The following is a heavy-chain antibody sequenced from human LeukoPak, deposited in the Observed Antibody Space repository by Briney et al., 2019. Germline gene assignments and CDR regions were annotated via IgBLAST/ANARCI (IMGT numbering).Heavy chain of an antibody. CDR1: GFSFTNAW. D-gene: IGHD3-10*01. Sequence: GGSLRLSCADSGFSFTNAWMSWVRQAPGKGLEWVGRIKNKGDGETTDYAAPVKGRFTLSRDDSKTTLYLQMNSLQTEDTAVYYCTTDLGLTMIRGVLVSWGRGTLVTVSS. J-gene: IGHJ4*02. CDR2: IKNKGDGETT. V-gene: IGHV3-15*01. CDR3: TTDLGLTMIRGVLVS.